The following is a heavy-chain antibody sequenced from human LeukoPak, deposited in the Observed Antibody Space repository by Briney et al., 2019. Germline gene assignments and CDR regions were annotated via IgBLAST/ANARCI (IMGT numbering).Heavy chain of an antibody. CDR3: ARLLTLMYYDDPSDDDDQGAFEV. CDR1: GYTFTSYD. J-gene: IGHJ3*01. V-gene: IGHV1-8*01. CDR2: MNPNSGNT. D-gene: IGHD3-22*01. Sequence: SVKVSCKASGYTFTSYDINWVRQATGQGHEWMGWMNPNSGNTGYAQKFQGRVTMTRNTSISTAYMELSSLRSEDTAVYYCARLLTLMYYDDPSDDDDQGAFEVWGQGTMVTVSS.